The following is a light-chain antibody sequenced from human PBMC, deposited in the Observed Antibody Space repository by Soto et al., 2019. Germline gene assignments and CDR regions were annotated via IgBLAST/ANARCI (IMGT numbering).Light chain of an antibody. CDR1: HFVSSSY. CDR2: GAA. Sequence: VLTQSPDTLSFSAGGSSNXHCMPSHFVSSSYLAAYQQKPRQAPRLLIYGAASRATGSPDRFSGSGSGTDFTLPISRLEHEDFSVYYCQQYGSSPWTFGQGTKVDIK. J-gene: IGKJ1*01. CDR3: QQYGSSPWT. V-gene: IGKV3-20*01.